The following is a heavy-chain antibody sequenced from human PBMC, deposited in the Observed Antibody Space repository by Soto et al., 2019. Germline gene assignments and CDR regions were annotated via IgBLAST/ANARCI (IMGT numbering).Heavy chain of an antibody. CDR3: ARDMPYAAGSLAGCDY. D-gene: IGHD1-26*01. J-gene: IGHJ4*02. V-gene: IGHV4-59*01. CDR1: GDSITGSY. CDR2: IYHSGTT. Sequence: QVQLRESGPGLVKPSETLSLTCTVSGDSITGSYWSWIRQPPGKTLEWIGYIYHSGTTMYNPSLKSRVSISVDTSKNQFSLRLTSVIAADTAVYYCARDMPYAAGSLAGCDYWGQGILVTVSS.